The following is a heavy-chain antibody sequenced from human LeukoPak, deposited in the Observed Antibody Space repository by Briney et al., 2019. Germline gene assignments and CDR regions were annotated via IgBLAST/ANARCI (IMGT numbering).Heavy chain of an antibody. CDR2: IHYSGST. D-gene: IGHD2-15*01. Sequence: SETLSLTCTVSDASINGYYWSWIRQPPGKGLEWIGYIHYSGSTNYNPSLKSRVTISVDTSKTQFSLRLSSVTAADTAVYYCARGAYCSGGSCYSPAFDIWGQGTMVTVSS. V-gene: IGHV4-59*01. CDR3: ARGAYCSGGSCYSPAFDI. J-gene: IGHJ3*02. CDR1: DASINGYY.